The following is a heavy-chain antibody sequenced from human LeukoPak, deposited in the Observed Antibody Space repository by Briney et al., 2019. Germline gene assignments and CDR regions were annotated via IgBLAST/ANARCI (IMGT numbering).Heavy chain of an antibody. Sequence: GGSLRLSCAASGFTFISYWMHWVRQAPGKGLVWVSRINGYGSGTDFADSVKGRFTISRDNAKNTLYLQMNSLRAEDTAVYYCARDAPGNTALDYWGQGTLVTVSS. D-gene: IGHD5-18*01. CDR3: ARDAPGNTALDY. J-gene: IGHJ4*02. V-gene: IGHV3-74*01. CDR2: INGYGSGT. CDR1: GFTFISYW.